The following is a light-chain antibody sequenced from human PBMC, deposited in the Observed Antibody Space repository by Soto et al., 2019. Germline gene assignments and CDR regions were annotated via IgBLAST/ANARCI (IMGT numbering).Light chain of an antibody. J-gene: IGLJ1*01. Sequence: QSALTQPASVSGSPGQSITISCTGTSSDIGGYNYVSWYQQYPGNAPKLIIYDVSYRPSGVSNRFSGSKSGNTASLTISGRQAEDEAEYHCSSYTITNTYVFGTGTKVTVL. CDR3: SSYTITNTYV. CDR1: SSDIGGYNY. V-gene: IGLV2-14*01. CDR2: DVS.